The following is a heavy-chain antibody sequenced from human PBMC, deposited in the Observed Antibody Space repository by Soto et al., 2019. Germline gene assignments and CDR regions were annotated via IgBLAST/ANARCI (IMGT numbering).Heavy chain of an antibody. D-gene: IGHD6-6*01. V-gene: IGHV3-53*01. CDR3: ARGARWYSSSFPFDY. Sequence: GGSLRLSCAASGFTVSSNYMSWVRQAPGKGLEWVSVIYSGGSTYYADSVKGRFTISRDNSKNTLYLQMNSLRAEDTAVYYCARGARWYSSSFPFDYWGQGTLVTVSS. CDR1: GFTVSSNY. J-gene: IGHJ4*02. CDR2: IYSGGST.